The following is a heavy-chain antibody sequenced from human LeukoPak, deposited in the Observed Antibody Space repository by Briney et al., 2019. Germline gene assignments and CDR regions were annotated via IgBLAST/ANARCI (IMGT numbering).Heavy chain of an antibody. J-gene: IGHJ4*02. Sequence: GGSLRLSCVVSGFTFSSYSMNWVRQAPGKGLEWVSAISGSGGSTYYADSVKGRFTVSRDNSKNTPYLQMNSLRVEDTAMYYCAKDPTPTPYYFDSYWGQGTLVTVSS. D-gene: IGHD3-22*01. CDR2: ISGSGGST. CDR1: GFTFSSYS. V-gene: IGHV3-23*01. CDR3: AKDPTPTPYYFDSY.